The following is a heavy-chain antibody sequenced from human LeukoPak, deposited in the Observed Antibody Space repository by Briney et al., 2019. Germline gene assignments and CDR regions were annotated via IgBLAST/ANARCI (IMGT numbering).Heavy chain of an antibody. CDR1: GFTFSDHY. CDR2: SRNRAKSYTT. J-gene: IGHJ4*02. Sequence: AGRSLRLSCAVSGFTFSDHYMDWARQAPGKGLEWVGRSRNRAKSYTTDYAASVKGRFTISRDDSKSTLYLQMNSLETEDTAVYYCSRDATGDHWGQGTLVSVSS. CDR3: SRDATGDH. V-gene: IGHV3-72*01.